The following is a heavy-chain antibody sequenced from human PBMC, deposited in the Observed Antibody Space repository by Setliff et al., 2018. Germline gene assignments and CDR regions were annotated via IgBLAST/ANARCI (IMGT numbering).Heavy chain of an antibody. CDR2: IYHNGNT. Sequence: SETLSLTCTVSGGSISPYFWSWIRQPPGKGLEWIGYIYHNGNTNFNPSLKTRVTMSVDTSKNQFALILRSVTAADTAVYYCARGRMRGSCSGPSCTYDPFDIWGQGTPVTVSS. V-gene: IGHV4-59*12. D-gene: IGHD2-2*01. CDR1: GGSISPYF. J-gene: IGHJ3*02. CDR3: ARGRMRGSCSGPSCTYDPFDI.